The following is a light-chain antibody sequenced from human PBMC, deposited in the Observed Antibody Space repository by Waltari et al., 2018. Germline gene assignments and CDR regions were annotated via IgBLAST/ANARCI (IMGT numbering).Light chain of an antibody. CDR3: QQVHSFPLT. CDR1: QGISSH. Sequence: IQLTQSPSSLSASVGDRVPITFRASQGISSHLTWYRQRPGKAPEVLIYAVSTLQSGVPSRFSGSGSGADFALTISSLQTEDFATYYCQQVHSFPLTFGGGTKVEIK. V-gene: IGKV1-9*01. CDR2: AVS. J-gene: IGKJ4*01.